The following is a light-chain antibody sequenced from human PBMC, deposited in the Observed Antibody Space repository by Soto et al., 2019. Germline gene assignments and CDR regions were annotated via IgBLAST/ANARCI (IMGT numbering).Light chain of an antibody. CDR3: QVWDSGNHGAV. CDR2: NDG. CDR1: NIGSKS. Sequence: SYELTQPPSVSVAPGQTAKITCGGNNIGSKSVHWYQQKPGQAPVLVVYNDGDRPSGIHERLYGSKYGKTAELSINRVEAGDDADYYCQVWDSGNHGAVFGAGAKGIVL. J-gene: IGLJ1*01. V-gene: IGLV3-21*02.